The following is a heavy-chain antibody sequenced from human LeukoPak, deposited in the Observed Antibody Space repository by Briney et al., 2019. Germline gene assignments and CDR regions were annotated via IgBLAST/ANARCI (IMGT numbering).Heavy chain of an antibody. CDR3: ARLYYYDSSGYYSPYWYFDL. CDR1: GYSFTGYW. V-gene: IGHV5-10-1*01. CDR2: IDPSDSYS. Sequence: GESLRISCKGSGYSFTGYWISWVRQMPGKGLEWMGRIDPSDSYSNYSPSFQGHVTISVDKSISTAYLHWSSLKASDTAMYYCARLYYYDSSGYYSPYWYFDLWGRGTLVTVSS. J-gene: IGHJ2*01. D-gene: IGHD3-22*01.